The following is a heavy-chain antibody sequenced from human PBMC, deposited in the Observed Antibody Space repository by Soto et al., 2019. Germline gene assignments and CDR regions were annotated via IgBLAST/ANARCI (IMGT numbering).Heavy chain of an antibody. J-gene: IGHJ3*02. CDR1: GGSFSGYY. CDR3: ARSKVGQRDAFDI. V-gene: IGHV4-34*01. CDR2: INHSGST. Sequence: QVQLQQWGAGLLKPSETLSLTCAVYGGSFSGYYWSWIRQPPGKGLEWIGEINHSGSTNYNPSLKSRVTISVDTSKNQFSLKLSSVTAADTAVYYCARSKVGQRDAFDIWGQGTMVTVSS.